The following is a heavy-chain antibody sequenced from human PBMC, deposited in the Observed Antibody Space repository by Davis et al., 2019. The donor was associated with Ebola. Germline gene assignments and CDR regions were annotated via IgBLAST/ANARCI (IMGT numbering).Heavy chain of an antibody. CDR2: ISGSGGST. J-gene: IGHJ6*02. V-gene: IGHV3-23*01. D-gene: IGHD1-1*01. Sequence: GESLKISCAASGFTFSSYAMSWVRQAPGKGLEWVSAISGSGGSTYYADSVKGRFTISRDNSKNTLYLQMNSLRAEDTAVYYCATPQDDDAHYYGMDVWGQGTTVTVSS. CDR1: GFTFSSYA. CDR3: ATPQDDDAHYYGMDV.